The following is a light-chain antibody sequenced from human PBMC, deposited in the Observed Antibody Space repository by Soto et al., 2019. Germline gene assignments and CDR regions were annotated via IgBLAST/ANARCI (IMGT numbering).Light chain of an antibody. Sequence: QSVLTQPPSVSGAPGQRVTISCTGSSSNIGAGFDVHWYQQLPGTAPELLIYGNNNRPSGVPDRFSGSKSGTSASLAITGLQAEDEADYYCQSYDGSLSGYVFXTGTKVTVL. J-gene: IGLJ1*01. V-gene: IGLV1-40*01. CDR1: SSNIGAGFD. CDR3: QSYDGSLSGYV. CDR2: GNN.